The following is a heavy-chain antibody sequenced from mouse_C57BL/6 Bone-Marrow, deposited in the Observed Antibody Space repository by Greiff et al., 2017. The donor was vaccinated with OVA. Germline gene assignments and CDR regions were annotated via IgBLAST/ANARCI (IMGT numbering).Heavy chain of an antibody. J-gene: IGHJ2*01. D-gene: IGHD1-1*01. CDR3: ASYYGSSLDY. Sequence: QVQLQQPGAELVRPGSSVKLSCKASGYTFTSYWMDWVKQRPGQGLEWIGNIYPSDSETHYNPKFKDKATLTVDKSSSTAYMQLSSLTSEDSAVYYCASYYGSSLDYWGQGTTLTVSS. V-gene: IGHV1-61*01. CDR2: IYPSDSET. CDR1: GYTFTSYW.